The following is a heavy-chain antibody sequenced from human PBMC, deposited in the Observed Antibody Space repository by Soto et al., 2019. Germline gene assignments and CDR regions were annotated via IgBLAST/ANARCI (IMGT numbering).Heavy chain of an antibody. CDR3: AKDARDMAYYYYMDV. CDR1: GFTFDDYA. D-gene: IGHD2-15*01. Sequence: GGSLRLSCAASGFTFDDYAMHWVRQAPGKGLEWVSGISWNSGSIGYADSVKGRFTISRDNAKNSLYLQMNSLRAEDTALYYCAKDARDMAYYYYMDVWGKGTTVTVSS. CDR2: ISWNSGSI. V-gene: IGHV3-9*01. J-gene: IGHJ6*03.